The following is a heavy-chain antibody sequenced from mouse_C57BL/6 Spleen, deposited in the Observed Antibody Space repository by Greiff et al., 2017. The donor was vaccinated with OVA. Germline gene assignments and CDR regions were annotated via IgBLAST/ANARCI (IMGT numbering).Heavy chain of an antibody. V-gene: IGHV1-55*01. Sequence: VQLQQPGAELVKPGASVKMSCKASGYTFTSYWITWVKQRPGQGLEWIGDIYPGSGSTNYNEKFKSKATLTVDTSSSTAYMQLSSLTSEDSAVYYCAKEGNWDRVFAYWGQGTLVTVSA. D-gene: IGHD4-1*01. CDR2: IYPGSGST. CDR3: AKEGNWDRVFAY. CDR1: GYTFTSYW. J-gene: IGHJ3*01.